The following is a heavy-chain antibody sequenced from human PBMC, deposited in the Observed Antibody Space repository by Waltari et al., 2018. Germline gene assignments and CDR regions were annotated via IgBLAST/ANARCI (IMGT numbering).Heavy chain of an antibody. CDR3: AKEWAVVAAYDY. V-gene: IGHV3-30*18. CDR1: GFTFSSYG. J-gene: IGHJ4*02. Sequence: QVQLVESGGGVVQPGRSLRLSCAASGFTFSSYGMHWVRQAPGKGLEWVAVISYDGSNKYYADSVKGRFTISRDNSKNTLYLQMNSLRAEDTAVYYCAKEWAVVAAYDYWGQGTLVTVSS. D-gene: IGHD2-15*01. CDR2: ISYDGSNK.